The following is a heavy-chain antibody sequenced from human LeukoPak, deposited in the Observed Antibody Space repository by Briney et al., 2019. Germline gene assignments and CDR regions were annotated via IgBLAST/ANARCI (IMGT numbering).Heavy chain of an antibody. Sequence: PGGSLRLSCAASGFTFSSYAMSWVRQAPGKGLEWVSAISGSGGSTYYADSVKGRFTISRDNSKNTLYLQMNSLRAEDTAVYYCANGRYYDFWSGYPKGYMDVWGKGTTVTVSS. CDR3: ANGRYYDFWSGYPKGYMDV. D-gene: IGHD3-3*01. J-gene: IGHJ6*03. CDR2: ISGSGGST. V-gene: IGHV3-23*01. CDR1: GFTFSSYA.